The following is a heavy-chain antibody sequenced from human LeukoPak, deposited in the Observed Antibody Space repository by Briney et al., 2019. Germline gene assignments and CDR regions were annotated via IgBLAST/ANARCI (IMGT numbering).Heavy chain of an antibody. CDR2: ISSSSSYI. D-gene: IGHD6-19*01. J-gene: IGHJ4*02. CDR1: GFTFSSYS. CDR3: ARDRVAGDYFDY. Sequence: GGSLRLSCAASGFTFSSYSMNWVRQAPGKGLEWVSSISSSSSYIYYADSVKGRFTISRDNAKNSLYLQMNSLRAEDTAVYYCARDRVAGDYFDYWGQGTLVTVSS. V-gene: IGHV3-21*01.